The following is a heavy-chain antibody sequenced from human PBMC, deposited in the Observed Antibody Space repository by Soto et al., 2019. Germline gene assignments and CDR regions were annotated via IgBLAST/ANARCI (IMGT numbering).Heavy chain of an antibody. CDR3: AMFRYYCDY. V-gene: IGHV1-18*01. CDR2: IKVDNGDT. J-gene: IGHJ4*02. D-gene: IGHD3-10*02. Sequence: QVHMVQSGGEVKKPGASVKVSCKASGYTLKNYGIGWVRQAPGLGPEWVGWIKVDNGDTKYAEKLQGRVTLTTDTSKSTDYMELRNRRSDDTAFYYCAMFRYYCDYWGQGTLVTVSS. CDR1: GYTLKNYG.